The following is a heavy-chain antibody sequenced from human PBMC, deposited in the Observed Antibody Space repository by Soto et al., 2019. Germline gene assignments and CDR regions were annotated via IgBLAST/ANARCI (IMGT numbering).Heavy chain of an antibody. V-gene: IGHV4-59*01. J-gene: IGHJ6*04. CDR2: IYYTGST. CDR1: GGSISNYY. D-gene: IGHD6-13*01. CDR3: ARVGSSWYLGMDV. Sequence: QVQLQESGPGLVKPSETLSLTCTVSGGSISNYYWSWILQPPGMGLEWIGYIYYTGSTNYNPSLKSRVTISVDTSKNQFSLKLSSVTAADTAVYYCARVGSSWYLGMDVWGEGTTVTVSS.